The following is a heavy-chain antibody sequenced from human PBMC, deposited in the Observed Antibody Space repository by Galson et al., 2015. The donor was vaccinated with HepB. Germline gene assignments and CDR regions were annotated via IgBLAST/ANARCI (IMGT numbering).Heavy chain of an antibody. D-gene: IGHD2-2*01. CDR3: ARGDIVVVPAAGNQNDY. CDR2: INPNSGGT. J-gene: IGHJ4*02. Sequence: SVKVSCKASGYTFTSYAMNWVRQAPGQGLEWMGWINPNSGGTNYAQKFQGRVTMTRDTSISTAYMELSRLRSDDTAVYYCARGDIVVVPAAGNQNDYWGQGTLVTVSS. CDR1: GYTFTSYA. V-gene: IGHV1-2*02.